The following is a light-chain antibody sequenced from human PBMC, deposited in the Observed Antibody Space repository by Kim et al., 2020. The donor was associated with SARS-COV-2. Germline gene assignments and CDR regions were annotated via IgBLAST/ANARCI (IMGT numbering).Light chain of an antibody. J-gene: IGLJ3*02. CDR3: QVWDSSSDRWV. CDR1: NIGIKS. CDR2: YDS. V-gene: IGLV3-21*04. Sequence: APGKTARITCGGNNIGIKSVHWYQQKPGQAPVLVIYYDSDRPSGVPERFSGSNSGNTATLTISRVEAGDEADYYCQVWDSSSDRWVFGGGTQLTVL.